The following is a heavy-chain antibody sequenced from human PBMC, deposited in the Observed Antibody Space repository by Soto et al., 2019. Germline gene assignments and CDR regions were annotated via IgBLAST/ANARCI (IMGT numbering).Heavy chain of an antibody. CDR2: IYSSGTT. D-gene: IGHD4-17*01. J-gene: IGHJ4*02. Sequence: PSETLSLTCPVSGGSINSYYLSWIRQAPGKGLEWIGYIYSSGTTKNNPSLKNRVTLSVDTSRNEISLKMTSVTATDMAVYYCARHLDGDYSFDFWGQGTLVTVSS. V-gene: IGHV4-59*08. CDR3: ARHLDGDYSFDF. CDR1: GGSINSYY.